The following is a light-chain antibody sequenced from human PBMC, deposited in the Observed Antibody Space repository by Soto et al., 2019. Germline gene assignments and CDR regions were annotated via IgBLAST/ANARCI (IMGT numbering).Light chain of an antibody. J-gene: IGLJ2*01. CDR2: EVS. CDR3: TSYSSSSTLGV. V-gene: IGLV2-14*01. CDR1: SSDVGGYNY. Sequence: QSALTQPASVSGSPGQSITISCTGTSSDVGGYNYVSWYQQHPGKAPKLIIYEVSNRPSGVSNRFSGSKSGSTASLTISGLQAADEADYYCTSYSSSSTLGVFGGGTKVTVL.